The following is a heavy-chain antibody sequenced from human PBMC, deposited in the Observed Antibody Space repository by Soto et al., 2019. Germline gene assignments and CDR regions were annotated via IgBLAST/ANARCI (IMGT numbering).Heavy chain of an antibody. CDR2: ISSSSSTT. V-gene: IGHV3-48*01. CDR3: ARWDIVATIDY. CDR1: GFTFSSYS. Sequence: EVQLVESGGGLVQPGGSLRLSCAASGFTFSSYSMNWVRQAPGKGLEWVSYISSSSSTTDYADSVKGRFTISRDNAKNSLYLQMNSLRAEDTAVYYCARWDIVATIDYWGQGTLVSVSA. J-gene: IGHJ4*02. D-gene: IGHD5-12*01.